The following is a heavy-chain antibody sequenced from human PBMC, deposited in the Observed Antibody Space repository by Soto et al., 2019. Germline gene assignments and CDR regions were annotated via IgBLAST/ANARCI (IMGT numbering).Heavy chain of an antibody. D-gene: IGHD2-15*01. CDR3: ARKTIENIDALVV. CDR1: GFSLTTPGLC. CDR2: IDWVDDK. J-gene: IGHJ4*02. Sequence: SGPTLVNPTQTLTLTCSFSGFSLTTPGLCVSWIRQPPGEALEWLALIDWVDDKYYSPSLKTRLSISKYTSQNQVVLTMTNLEPGNKATYYSARKTIENIDALVVWGPGTLLTASS. V-gene: IGHV2-70*01.